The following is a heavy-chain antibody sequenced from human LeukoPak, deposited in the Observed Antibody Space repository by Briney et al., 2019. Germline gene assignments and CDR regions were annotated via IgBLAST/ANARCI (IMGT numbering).Heavy chain of an antibody. CDR2: LYPGDSDT. CDR3: ARLTTVTTPFDY. CDR1: GYSFTSYW. Sequence: GESLQISCKGSGYSFTSYWIAWVRQMPGKGLEWMGILYPGDSDTKYSPSFQDQVTISVDKSINTAYLQWSSLKASDTAMYYCARLTTVTTPFDYWGQGTLVTVSS. J-gene: IGHJ4*02. D-gene: IGHD4-17*01. V-gene: IGHV5-51*01.